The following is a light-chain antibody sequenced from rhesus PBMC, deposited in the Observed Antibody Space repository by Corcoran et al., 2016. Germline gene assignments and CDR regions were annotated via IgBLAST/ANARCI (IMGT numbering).Light chain of an antibody. V-gene: IGKV1-74*01. J-gene: IGKJ1*01. CDR1: ENVNKY. CDR2: TAS. CDR3: QHGYGTPRR. Sequence: DIQMTQSPSSLSASVGDRVTITCRASENVNKYLIWYQQKPGKAPKLLFYTASPLQSGVPSRFSGSGAVTDYTVTFTSLQPEDVASYYCQHGYGTPRRFGQGTKVEIK.